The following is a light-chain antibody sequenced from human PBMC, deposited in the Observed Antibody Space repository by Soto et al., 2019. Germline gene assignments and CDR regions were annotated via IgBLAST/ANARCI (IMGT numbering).Light chain of an antibody. Sequence: QSALTQPASVSGSAGESITISCTGTSSDVGGYNYVSWYQQHPGKAPKLMIYDVSNRPSGVSTRFSGSKSGDTASLTISGLQAEDEADYYCSSYTTSSTVVFCGGIKLTVL. J-gene: IGLJ2*01. CDR3: SSYTTSSTVV. CDR2: DVS. CDR1: SSDVGGYNY. V-gene: IGLV2-14*01.